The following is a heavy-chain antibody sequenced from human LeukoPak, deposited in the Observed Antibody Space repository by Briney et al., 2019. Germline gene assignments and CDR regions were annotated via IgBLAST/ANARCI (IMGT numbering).Heavy chain of an antibody. D-gene: IGHD7-27*01. V-gene: IGHV1-2*02. CDR2: ISPNSGGT. J-gene: IGHJ3*02. CDR1: GYTFTSYY. Sequence: ASVKVSCKASGYTFTSYYMHWVRQAPGQGLEYMAWISPNSGGTNYAQKFQDRVTMTRDTSISTAYMELSSLRSDDTAVYHCARAPSGDAFDIWGQGTMVIVSS. CDR3: ARAPSGDAFDI.